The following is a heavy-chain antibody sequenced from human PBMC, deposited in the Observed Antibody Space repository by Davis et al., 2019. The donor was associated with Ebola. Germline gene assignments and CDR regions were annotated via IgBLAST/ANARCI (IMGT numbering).Heavy chain of an antibody. D-gene: IGHD1-26*01. CDR2: INPNSGGT. Sequence: AASVKVSCKASGYTFTGYYMHWVRQAPGQGLEWMGWINPNSGGTNYAQKFQGWVTMTRDTSISTAYMELSRLRSADTAVYYGGRGGGSSKRTMGYWGQGTLVTVSS. J-gene: IGHJ4*02. CDR1: GYTFTGYY. V-gene: IGHV1-2*04. CDR3: GRGGGSSKRTMGY.